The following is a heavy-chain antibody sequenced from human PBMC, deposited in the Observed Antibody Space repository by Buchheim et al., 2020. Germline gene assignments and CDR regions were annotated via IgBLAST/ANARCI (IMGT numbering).Heavy chain of an antibody. D-gene: IGHD6-13*01. Sequence: QVQLQESGPGLVKPSQTLSLTCTVPGGSISSGGYYWSWIRQHPGKGLEWIGYIYYSGSTYYNPSLKSRVTISVATSKNQFSLKLSSVAAADTAVYYCARGFTYIAAAGKFDPWGQGTL. CDR1: GGSISSGGYY. J-gene: IGHJ5*02. CDR3: ARGFTYIAAAGKFDP. CDR2: IYYSGST. V-gene: IGHV4-31*03.